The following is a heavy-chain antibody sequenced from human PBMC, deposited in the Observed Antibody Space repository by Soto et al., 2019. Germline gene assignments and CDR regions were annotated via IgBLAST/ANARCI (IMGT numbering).Heavy chain of an antibody. Sequence: QVQLVQSGAEVKKPGASVKVSCKASGYTFTSYDINWVRQATGQGLEWMGWMNPNSGNTGYAQKFQGRVTMTRNTSKSTANIELMSLRSEETAECYRARDKSPSGMDVRGQWTTVTVSS. J-gene: IGHJ6*02. CDR3: ARDKSPSGMDV. CDR1: GYTFTSYD. V-gene: IGHV1-8*01. CDR2: MNPNSGNT.